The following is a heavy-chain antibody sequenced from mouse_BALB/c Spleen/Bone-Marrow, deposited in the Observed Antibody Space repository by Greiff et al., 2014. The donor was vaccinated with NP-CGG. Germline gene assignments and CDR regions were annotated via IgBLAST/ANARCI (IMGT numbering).Heavy chain of an antibody. J-gene: IGHJ4*01. CDR2: IDPETGGT. Sequence: VQLVESGAELVRPGASVTLSCKASGYKFTDYEMHWVKQTPVHGLEWIGSIDPETGGTAYNQNFKGKATLTADRFSTTAYMELRSLTSEDSAVYYCTREGIYFGYDVPMDYWGQGTSVTVSS. D-gene: IGHD2-2*01. CDR3: TREGIYFGYDVPMDY. V-gene: IGHV1-15*01. CDR1: GYKFTDYE.